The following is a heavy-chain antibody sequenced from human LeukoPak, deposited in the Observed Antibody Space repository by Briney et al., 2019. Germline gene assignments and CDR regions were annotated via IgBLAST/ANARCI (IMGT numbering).Heavy chain of an antibody. D-gene: IGHD5-12*01. CDR2: INAGNGNT. Sequence: GASVKVSCKASGYTFTSYAMHWVRQAPGQRLEWMGWINAGNGNTKYSQKFQGRVTITRDTSASTAYMELSSLRSEDTAVYYCGIPGGYDSWYFDYWGQGTPVTVSS. J-gene: IGHJ4*02. CDR1: GYTFTSYA. V-gene: IGHV1-3*01. CDR3: GIPGGYDSWYFDY.